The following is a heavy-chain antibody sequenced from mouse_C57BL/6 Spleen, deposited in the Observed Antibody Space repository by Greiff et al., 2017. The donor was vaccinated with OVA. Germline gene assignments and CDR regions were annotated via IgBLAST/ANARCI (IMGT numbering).Heavy chain of an antibody. J-gene: IGHJ1*03. Sequence: QVQLQQPGAELVMPGASVKLSCKASGYTFTSYWMHWVKQRPGQGLEWIGEIDPSDSYTNYNQKFKGKSTLTVDKSSSTAYMQLSSLTSEDSAVYYCARYGADWYFDDWGTGTTVTVSS. V-gene: IGHV1-69*01. D-gene: IGHD1-1*02. CDR2: IDPSDSYT. CDR3: ARYGADWYFDD. CDR1: GYTFTSYW.